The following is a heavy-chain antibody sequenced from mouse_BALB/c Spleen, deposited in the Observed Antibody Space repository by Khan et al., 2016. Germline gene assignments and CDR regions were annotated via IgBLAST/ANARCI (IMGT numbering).Heavy chain of an antibody. D-gene: IGHD3-2*01. J-gene: IGHJ3*01. Sequence: QIQLVQSGPELKKPGETVKISCKASGYTFTDYSMHWVKQAPGKGLKWMGWINTETGEPTYADDFKGRFAFSLETSASTAYLQINNLKNEDTATYVCARTARATQAYWGQGTLVTVSA. CDR3: ARTARATQAY. CDR1: GYTFTDYS. V-gene: IGHV9-2-1*01. CDR2: INTETGEP.